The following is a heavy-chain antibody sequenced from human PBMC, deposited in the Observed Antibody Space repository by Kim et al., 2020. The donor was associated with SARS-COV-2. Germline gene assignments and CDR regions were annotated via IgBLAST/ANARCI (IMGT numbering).Heavy chain of an antibody. CDR3: VKDSVDSVPGRRYFDL. J-gene: IGHJ2*01. Sequence: GGSLRLSCSASGFTFSSYAMHWVRQAPGKGLEYVSAISSNGGSTYYADSVKGRFTISRDNSKNTLYLQMSSLRAEDTAVYYCVKDSVDSVPGRRYFDLWGRGTLVTVSS. V-gene: IGHV3-64D*06. CDR1: GFTFSSYA. CDR2: ISSNGGST. D-gene: IGHD2-15*01.